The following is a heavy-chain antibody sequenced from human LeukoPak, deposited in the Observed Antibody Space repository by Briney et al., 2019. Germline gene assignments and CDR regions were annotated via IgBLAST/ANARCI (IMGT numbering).Heavy chain of an antibody. CDR3: ARESPAYYDSSGYLRGGEFDY. CDR1: GGSISSGGYS. CDR2: IYHSGST. Sequence: SETLSLTCAVSGGSISSGGYSWSWIRQPPGKGLEWIGYIYHSGSTYYNPSLKSRVTISVDRSKNQFSLKLSSVTAADTAVYYCARESPAYYDSSGYLRGGEFDYWGQGTLVTVSS. D-gene: IGHD3-22*01. J-gene: IGHJ4*02. V-gene: IGHV4-30-2*01.